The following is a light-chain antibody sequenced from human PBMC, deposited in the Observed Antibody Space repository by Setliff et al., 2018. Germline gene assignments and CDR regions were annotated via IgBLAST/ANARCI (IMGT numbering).Light chain of an antibody. CDR1: SSGVGTGFT. CDR2: SNN. CDR3: QSYGGSVSGYV. J-gene: IGLJ1*01. Sequence: QSVLTQPPSVSGAPGQTVSISCTVTSSGVGTGFTVHWYQQLPGTAPRLLIFSNNNRPSGVPDRFSGSRAGTSASLVITGLQADDEADYYCQSYGGSVSGYVFGTGTKV. V-gene: IGLV1-40*01.